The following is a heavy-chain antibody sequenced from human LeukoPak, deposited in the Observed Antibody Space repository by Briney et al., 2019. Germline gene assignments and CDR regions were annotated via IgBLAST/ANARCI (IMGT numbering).Heavy chain of an antibody. D-gene: IGHD3-22*01. CDR2: MYLSGTT. CDR3: AGLVGRYSSGLYYYYFDY. V-gene: IGHV4-4*02. J-gene: IGHJ4*02. Sequence: PSGTLSLTCTVSGDSINSLDLWSWVRQPPGKGLEWIGEMYLSGTTHSNPSVKCRVTISIDKSKNQCFLNLSSVTAADTAVYYCAGLVGRYSSGLYYYYFDYWGQGTLVTVSS. CDR1: GDSINSLDL.